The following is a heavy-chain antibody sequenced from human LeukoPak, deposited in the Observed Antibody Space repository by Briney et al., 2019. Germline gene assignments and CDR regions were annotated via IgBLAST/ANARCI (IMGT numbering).Heavy chain of an antibody. V-gene: IGHV3-53*01. J-gene: IGHJ2*01. D-gene: IGHD1-1*01. CDR3: ARPRTAWSSHWYFEV. CDR2: MYNNGNT. Sequence: GGSLRLSCAASGLTVSSKYMSWVRQAPGKGLEWVSVMYNNGNTHYADSVKGRFTISRDNVKNTLYLQMNSLRPEDTAVYYCARPRTAWSSHWYFEVWGRGTLVTVSS. CDR1: GLTVSSKY.